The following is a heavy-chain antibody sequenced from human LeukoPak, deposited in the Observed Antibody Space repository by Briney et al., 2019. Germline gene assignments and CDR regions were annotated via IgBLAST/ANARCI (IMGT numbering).Heavy chain of an antibody. CDR1: GGSISSYY. CDR3: ARDGYSGYYYGMDV. J-gene: IGHJ6*02. CDR2: IYYSGST. D-gene: IGHD5-12*01. Sequence: SETLSLTCTVSGGSISSYYWSWIRQPPGKGLEWIGYIYYSGSTNYNPSLKSRVTISVDTFKDQFSLKLSSVTAADTAVYYCARDGYSGYYYGMDVWGQGTTVTVSS. V-gene: IGHV4-59*01.